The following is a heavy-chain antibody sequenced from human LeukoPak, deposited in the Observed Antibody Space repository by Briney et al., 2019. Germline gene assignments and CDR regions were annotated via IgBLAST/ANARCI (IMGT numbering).Heavy chain of an antibody. V-gene: IGHV1-3*03. CDR2: INAGNGNT. D-gene: IGHD6-19*01. CDR1: GYTSTSYA. CDR3: ARVVKYSSGPLTDLLPYYFDY. Sequence: ASVKVSCKASGYTSTSYAMHWVRQAPGQRLEWMGWINAGNGNTKYSQEFQGRVTITRDTSASTAYMELSSLRFEDMAVYYCARVVKYSSGPLTDLLPYYFDYWGQGTLVTVSS. J-gene: IGHJ4*02.